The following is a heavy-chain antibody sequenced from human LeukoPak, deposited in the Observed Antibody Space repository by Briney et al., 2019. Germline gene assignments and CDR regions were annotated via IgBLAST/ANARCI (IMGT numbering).Heavy chain of an antibody. J-gene: IGHJ4*02. Sequence: GGSLRLSCAASGFTFSSYGMHWVRQAPGKGLEWVSYISSSSSTIYYADSVKGRFTISRDNAKNSLYLQMNSLRAEDTAVYYCARDRTYYYGSGSSFDYWGQGTLVTVSS. D-gene: IGHD3-10*01. V-gene: IGHV3-48*01. CDR3: ARDRTYYYGSGSSFDY. CDR2: ISSSSSTI. CDR1: GFTFSSYG.